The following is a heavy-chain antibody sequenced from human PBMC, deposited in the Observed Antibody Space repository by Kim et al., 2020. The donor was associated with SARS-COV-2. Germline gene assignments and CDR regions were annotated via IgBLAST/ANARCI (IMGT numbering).Heavy chain of an antibody. D-gene: IGHD3-10*01. V-gene: IGHV3-53*01. CDR3: ARDLGYYGSGSYSAY. J-gene: IGHJ4*02. Sequence: DSGKSRFNISRDNSKNTLYLQMNSRRAEDTAVYYCARDLGYYGSGSYSAYWGQGTLVTVSS.